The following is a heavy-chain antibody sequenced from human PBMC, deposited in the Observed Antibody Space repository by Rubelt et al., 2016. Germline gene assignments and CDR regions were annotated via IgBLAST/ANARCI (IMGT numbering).Heavy chain of an antibody. Sequence: QVQLQESGPGLVKPSETLSLPCTVSGGSISSYYWSWIRQPPGKGLEWIGSIYYSGNTYYNPSLKSRVTISVDTSQNQFSLKLTSVTAADTAVYYCARQEIAVVPAAIGAFDIWGQGTMVTVSS. V-gene: IGHV4-59*04. CDR3: ARQEIAVVPAAIGAFDI. CDR2: IYYSGNT. CDR1: GGSISSYY. D-gene: IGHD2-2*02. J-gene: IGHJ3*02.